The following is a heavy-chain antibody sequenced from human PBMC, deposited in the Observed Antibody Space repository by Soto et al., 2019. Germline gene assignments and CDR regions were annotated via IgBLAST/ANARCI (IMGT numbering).Heavy chain of an antibody. Sequence: QVQLQESGPGLVKPSETLSLTCTVSGGSISSYYWSWIRQPPGKGLEWIGYIYYSGSTNYNPSLKSRVTISVDASKNQFSLELSSVTAADTAVYYCARTEDILTGSASSDYWYFDLWGRGTLVTVSS. J-gene: IGHJ2*01. D-gene: IGHD3-9*01. CDR2: IYYSGST. CDR3: ARTEDILTGSASSDYWYFDL. V-gene: IGHV4-59*08. CDR1: GGSISSYY.